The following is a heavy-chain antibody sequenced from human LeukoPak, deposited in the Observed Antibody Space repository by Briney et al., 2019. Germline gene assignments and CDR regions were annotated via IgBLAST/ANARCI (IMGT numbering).Heavy chain of an antibody. CDR2: IHYSGIT. CDR1: GGSISGYY. J-gene: IGHJ4*02. Sequence: SETLSLTCTVSGGSISGYYRSWIRQPPGKGLEWIGYIHYSGITTYNPSLKSRVTISEDTSKNQFSLKLSSATAADTAVYYCARHINKRFDYWGQGTLVTVSS. V-gene: IGHV4-59*08. CDR3: ARHINKRFDY. D-gene: IGHD1/OR15-1a*01.